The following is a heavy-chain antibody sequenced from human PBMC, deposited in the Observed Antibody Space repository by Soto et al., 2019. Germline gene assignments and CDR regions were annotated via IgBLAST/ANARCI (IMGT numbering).Heavy chain of an antibody. V-gene: IGHV3-33*01. CDR2: IWYDGDKK. Sequence: QVQLVESGGGVVQPGKSLRLSCAASGFTFSNYGMHWVRQPPGKGLEWVAIIWYDGDKKYYADSVKGRFTISRDNSKNTMYLQMNSLRGEDTAVYYCARDSSVGAIDGAALDTWGQGTRVTVSS. CDR3: ARDSSVGAIDGAALDT. D-gene: IGHD1-26*01. CDR1: GFTFSNYG. J-gene: IGHJ3*02.